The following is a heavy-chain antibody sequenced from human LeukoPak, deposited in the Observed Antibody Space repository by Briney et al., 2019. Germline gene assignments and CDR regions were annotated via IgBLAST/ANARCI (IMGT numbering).Heavy chain of an antibody. CDR2: VSGSGGST. D-gene: IGHD3-22*01. Sequence: GGSLRLSSAASEFSFSRFAMSWVRQAPGKGLEWVSRVSGSGGSTYYADSVKGRFSISRDNSKNTLYLQMNSLRAEDTAVYYCARDHSGYGSLDYWGRGTLVTVSS. CDR3: ARDHSGYGSLDY. V-gene: IGHV3-23*01. CDR1: EFSFSRFA. J-gene: IGHJ4*02.